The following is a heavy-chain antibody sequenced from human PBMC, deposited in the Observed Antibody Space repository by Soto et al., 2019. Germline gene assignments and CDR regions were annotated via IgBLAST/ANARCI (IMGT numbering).Heavy chain of an antibody. CDR1: GFTFSSYW. J-gene: IGHJ4*02. CDR3: AREGRFLEWFY. Sequence: GGSLRLSCAASGFTFSSYWMSWVRQAPGKGLEWVANIKQDGSEKYCVDSVKGRFTISRDNAKNSLYLQMNSLRAEDTAVYYCAREGRFLEWFYWGQGTLVTVS. CDR2: IKQDGSEK. D-gene: IGHD3-3*01. V-gene: IGHV3-7*03.